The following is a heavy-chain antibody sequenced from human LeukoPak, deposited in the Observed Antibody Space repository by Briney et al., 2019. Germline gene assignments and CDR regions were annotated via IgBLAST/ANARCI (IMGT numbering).Heavy chain of an antibody. J-gene: IGHJ3*02. Sequence: SGTLSLTCTVSGGSISSGGYYWSWIRQHPGKGLEWIGYIYYSGSTYYNPSLKSRVTISVDTSKNQFSLKLSSVTAADTAVYYCARDLSPTTVTTYFAFDIWGQGTMVTVSS. CDR1: GGSISSGGYY. D-gene: IGHD4-17*01. CDR2: IYYSGST. CDR3: ARDLSPTTVTTYFAFDI. V-gene: IGHV4-31*03.